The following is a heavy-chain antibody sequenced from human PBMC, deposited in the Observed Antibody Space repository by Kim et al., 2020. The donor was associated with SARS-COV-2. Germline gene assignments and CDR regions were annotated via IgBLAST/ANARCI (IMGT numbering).Heavy chain of an antibody. CDR3: ATEKSRDAFDI. Sequence: YAESVKGRFTISRDNSKSTLYLQMNSLRAEDTAVYYCATEKSRDAFDIWGQGTMVTVSS. J-gene: IGHJ3*02. V-gene: IGHV3-33*01.